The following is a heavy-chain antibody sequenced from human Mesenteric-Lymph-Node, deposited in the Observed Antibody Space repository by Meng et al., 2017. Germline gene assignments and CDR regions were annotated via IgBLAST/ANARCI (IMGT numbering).Heavy chain of an antibody. V-gene: IGHV3-21*01. CDR3: AEGSGSYAVAY. Sequence: EVQLVETGGGLVQPGGSLSVSCAASGFPFSSYSMNWVRQAPGKGLEWVSYISSNSFYISYADSVKGRFTISRDNAKNSVYLQMNSLRAEDTAVYYCAEGSGSYAVAYWGQGTLVTVSS. CDR2: ISSNSFYI. D-gene: IGHD1-26*01. J-gene: IGHJ4*02. CDR1: GFPFSSYS.